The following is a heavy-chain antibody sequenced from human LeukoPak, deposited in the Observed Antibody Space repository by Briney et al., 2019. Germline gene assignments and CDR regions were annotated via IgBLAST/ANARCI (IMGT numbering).Heavy chain of an antibody. CDR3: ARASYDFWSGYSRSWYFDL. CDR1: GYTFTSYY. D-gene: IGHD3-3*01. CDR2: INPIGGST. Sequence: GASVKVSCKASGYTFTSYYMHWVRQAPGQGLEWMGIINPIGGSTSYAQKFQGRVTMTRDTSTSTVYMELSSLRSEDTAVYYCARASYDFWSGYSRSWYFDLWGRGTLVTVSS. V-gene: IGHV1-46*01. J-gene: IGHJ2*01.